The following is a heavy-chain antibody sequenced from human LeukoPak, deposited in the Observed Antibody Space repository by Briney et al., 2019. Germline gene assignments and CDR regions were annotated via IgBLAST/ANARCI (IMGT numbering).Heavy chain of an antibody. CDR1: GFTFSQYS. V-gene: IGHV3-48*01. Sequence: GGSLRLFCAASGFTFSQYSINWVRQAPGKGLEWVSHLRYTGETFYADSVKGRFTISRDNVRNSLYLQMNSLRAEDTAMYYCARDAGNSGYGCDLWGQGTLVTVSS. D-gene: IGHD5-12*01. CDR2: LRYTGET. CDR3: ARDAGNSGYGCDL. J-gene: IGHJ5*02.